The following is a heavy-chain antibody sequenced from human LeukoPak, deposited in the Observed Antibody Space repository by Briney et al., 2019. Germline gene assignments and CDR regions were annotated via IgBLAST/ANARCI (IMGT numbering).Heavy chain of an antibody. D-gene: IGHD3-10*01. J-gene: IGHJ4*02. CDR1: GSTFSSYA. CDR3: AGQGMVRGVKGTFDY. CDR2: ISGSGGST. Sequence: GGSLRLSCAASGSTFSSYAMSWVRQAPGKGLEWVSAISGSGGSTYYADSVKGRFTISRDNSKNTLYLQMNSLRAEDTAVYYCAGQGMVRGVKGTFDYWGQGTLVTVSS. V-gene: IGHV3-23*01.